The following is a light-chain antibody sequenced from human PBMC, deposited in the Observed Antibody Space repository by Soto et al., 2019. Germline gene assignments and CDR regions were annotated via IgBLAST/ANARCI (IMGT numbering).Light chain of an antibody. J-gene: IGKJ2*01. Sequence: DIPMTQSPSSLSASVGDRVTITCQASQDISNYLNWYQQKPGKAPKLLIYDASNLETGGPSRFSGSGSGTDFTFTISSLQPEDIATYYCQQNDNLPPTFGQGNKLEIK. CDR3: QQNDNLPPT. CDR1: QDISNY. V-gene: IGKV1-33*01. CDR2: DAS.